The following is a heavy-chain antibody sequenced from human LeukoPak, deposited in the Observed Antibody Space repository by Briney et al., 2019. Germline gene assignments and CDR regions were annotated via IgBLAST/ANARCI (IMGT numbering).Heavy chain of an antibody. Sequence: GASVKVSCKASGYTFTSYGISWVRQAPGQGLEWMGRIIPILGIANYAQKFQGRVTITADKSTSTAYMELSSLRSEDTAVYYCAREVGYFDYWGQGTLVTVSS. V-gene: IGHV1-69*04. CDR1: GYTFTSYG. CDR2: IIPILGIA. CDR3: AREVGYFDY. J-gene: IGHJ4*02.